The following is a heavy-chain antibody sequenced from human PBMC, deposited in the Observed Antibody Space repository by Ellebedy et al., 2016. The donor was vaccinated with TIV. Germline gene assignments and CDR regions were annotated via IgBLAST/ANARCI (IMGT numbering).Heavy chain of an antibody. CDR3: ARVAGGLYSNFDY. D-gene: IGHD1-26*01. Sequence: GESLKISCAASGFTFSSYSMNWVRQAPGKGLEWVSFISRSSSYAMYADSVKGRFTVSRDDAKNSLYLQMNSLRAEDTAVYYCARVAGGLYSNFDYWGQGTLVTVSS. V-gene: IGHV3-21*05. CDR1: GFTFSSYS. J-gene: IGHJ4*02. CDR2: ISRSSSYA.